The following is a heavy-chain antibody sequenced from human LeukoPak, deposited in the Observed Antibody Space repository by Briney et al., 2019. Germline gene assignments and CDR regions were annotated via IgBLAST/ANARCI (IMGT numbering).Heavy chain of an antibody. CDR3: AKDRQWLVSSFDY. Sequence: GGSLRLSCSASGFTFSSYAMHWVRQAPGKGLEYVSAISSNGGSTYYADSVKGRFTISRDNSKNTLYLQMNSLRAEDTAVYYCAKDRQWLVSSFDYWGQGTLVTVSS. V-gene: IGHV3-64*04. CDR1: GFTFSSYA. J-gene: IGHJ4*02. D-gene: IGHD6-19*01. CDR2: ISSNGGST.